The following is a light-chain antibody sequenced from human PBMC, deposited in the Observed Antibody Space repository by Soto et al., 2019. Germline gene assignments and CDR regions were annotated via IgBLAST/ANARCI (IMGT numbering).Light chain of an antibody. CDR2: AAS. Sequence: DIQMTQSPSSLSASVGDRVTITCRASQSISSYLNWYPQKPGKAPKLLIYAASSLQSGVPSRYSGSGSGTDFTLTISSLQPEDFATYYCQQSYSAPSCGAGTKVDIK. CDR3: QQSYSAPS. CDR1: QSISSY. V-gene: IGKV1-39*01. J-gene: IGKJ3*01.